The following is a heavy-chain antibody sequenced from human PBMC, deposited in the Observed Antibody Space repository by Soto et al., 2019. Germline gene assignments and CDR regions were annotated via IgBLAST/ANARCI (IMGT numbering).Heavy chain of an antibody. J-gene: IGHJ6*02. CDR1: GGAFNNYV. V-gene: IGHV1-69*18. Sequence: QVQLVQSGAEMKTPGSSVNVSCTLSGGAFNNYVISWVRQAPGQGLEWVGSIVPIYLSSLFAQKFQGRVTLCEDETTNTVYMKMSSLRTDDTAIYYGERDDWGYHYYYYAMDIWGQGTAVTVSS. CDR3: ERDDWGYHYYYYAMDI. CDR2: IVPIYLSS. D-gene: IGHD2-21*01.